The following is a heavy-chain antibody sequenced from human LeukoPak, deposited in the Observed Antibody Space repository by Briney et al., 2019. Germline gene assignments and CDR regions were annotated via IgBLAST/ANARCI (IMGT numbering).Heavy chain of an antibody. CDR3: ARGRSWNYSYYYYYMDV. CDR2: IIPIFGTA. Sequence: SVKVSCKASGGTFSSYAISWVRQAPGQGLEWMGGIIPIFGTANYAQKFQGRVTITTDESTSTAYMELSSLRSEDTAVYYCARGRSWNYSYYYYYMDVWGKGTTVTVSS. V-gene: IGHV1-69*05. D-gene: IGHD1-7*01. CDR1: GGTFSSYA. J-gene: IGHJ6*03.